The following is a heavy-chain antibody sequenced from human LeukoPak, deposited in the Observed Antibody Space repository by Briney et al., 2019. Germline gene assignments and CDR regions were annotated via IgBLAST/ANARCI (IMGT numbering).Heavy chain of an antibody. CDR3: AYGGDAYKTGY. J-gene: IGHJ4*02. Sequence: PSETLSLTCTVSGASITDYYWSWIRQPPAKGLEWIGYIYYTGSPNYNPSLKSRVTLSLDRSQNQFSLKLTSVTAADTAVYYCAYGGDAYKTGYWGQGTLVTASS. CDR1: GASITDYY. V-gene: IGHV4-59*01. CDR2: IYYTGSP. D-gene: IGHD5-24*01.